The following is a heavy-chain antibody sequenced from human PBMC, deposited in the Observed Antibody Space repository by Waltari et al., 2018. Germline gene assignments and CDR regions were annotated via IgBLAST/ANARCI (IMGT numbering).Heavy chain of an antibody. Sequence: QVHLVQSGAEVKKPGDSVKVSCKASGYTYTGTYIQWVRRAPGQGLEWMGRINPNSGDTNYSQKFQGRVTLTRDTSINTAYMELSSLKSDDTAVYYCARDLGSDYGNRDYWGQGTLVTVPS. D-gene: IGHD4-17*01. CDR2: INPNSGDT. V-gene: IGHV1-2*06. CDR3: ARDLGSDYGNRDY. CDR1: GYTYTGTY. J-gene: IGHJ4*02.